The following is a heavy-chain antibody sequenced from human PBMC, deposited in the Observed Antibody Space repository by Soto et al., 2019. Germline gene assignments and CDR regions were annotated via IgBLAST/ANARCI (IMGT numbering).Heavy chain of an antibody. V-gene: IGHV3-23*01. CDR3: AKDFSGDFSTLPFDI. CDR1: GFIFSSYA. CDR2: IRGSGGTI. J-gene: IGHJ4*01. D-gene: IGHD2-21*01. Sequence: GGSLRLSCVASGFIFSSYAMSWVRQTPGKGLEWVSAIRGSGGTIYYADTVKDRFTISRENSKNTLFLQMDSLRAEDTAIYYCAKDFSGDFSTLPFDISGHGTQLTVSS.